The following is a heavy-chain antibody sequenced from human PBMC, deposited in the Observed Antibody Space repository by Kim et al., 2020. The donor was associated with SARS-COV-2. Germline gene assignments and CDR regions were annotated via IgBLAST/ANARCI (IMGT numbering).Heavy chain of an antibody. CDR1: GYTFTSYD. CDR3: ARGPVWSGYYYYFDY. Sequence: ASVKVSCKASGYTFTSYDINWVRQATGQGLEWMGWMNPNSANTGYAQKFQGRVTMTSNTSISTVYMELSSLRSEDTAVYFCARGPVWSGYYYYFDYWAQGTLVTVSS. D-gene: IGHD3-3*01. V-gene: IGHV1-8*01. J-gene: IGHJ4*02. CDR2: MNPNSANT.